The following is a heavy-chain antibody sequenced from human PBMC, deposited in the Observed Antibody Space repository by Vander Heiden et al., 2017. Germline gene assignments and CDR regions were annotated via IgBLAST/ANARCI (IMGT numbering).Heavy chain of an antibody. J-gene: IGHJ5*02. CDR3: ARERIGGSSWYSWFDP. CDR1: GGPFRSYA. CDR2: IIPIFGTA. V-gene: IGHV1-69*01. D-gene: IGHD6-13*01. Sequence: QVQLVQSGAEVKKPGSSVKVSCKASGGPFRSYAISWVRQAPGQGLEWMGGIIPIFGTANYAQKFQGRVTITADESTSTAYMELSSLRSEDTAVYYCARERIGGSSWYSWFDPWGQGTLVTVSS.